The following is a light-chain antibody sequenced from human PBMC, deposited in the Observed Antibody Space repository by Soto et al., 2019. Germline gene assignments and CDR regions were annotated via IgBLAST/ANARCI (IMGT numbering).Light chain of an antibody. J-gene: IGLJ2*01. Sequence: QSVLTQPASVSGSPGQSITISCTGTSSDVGGYNYVSWYQQHPGKAPKLIIFDVSDRPSGTSNRFSGSKSGNTASLTISGLRAEDEADYFCSSYTTSSVVVFGGGTKLTVL. CDR1: SSDVGGYNY. V-gene: IGLV2-14*03. CDR3: SSYTTSSVVV. CDR2: DVS.